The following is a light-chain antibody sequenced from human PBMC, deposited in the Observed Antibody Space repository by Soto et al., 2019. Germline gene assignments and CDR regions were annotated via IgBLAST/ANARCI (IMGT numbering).Light chain of an antibody. CDR1: QSVSSSY. CDR3: QQYGSSPRT. CDR2: GAS. V-gene: IGKV3-20*01. J-gene: IGKJ1*01. Sequence: EIVLTQSPGTLSLSPGERATLSCRASQSVSSSYLAWYQQKPGQAPRLLIYGASSRATGIPDRFSGSGSGTDFTLTISRLEPFDFAVYYCQQYGSSPRTFGQGTKVEIK.